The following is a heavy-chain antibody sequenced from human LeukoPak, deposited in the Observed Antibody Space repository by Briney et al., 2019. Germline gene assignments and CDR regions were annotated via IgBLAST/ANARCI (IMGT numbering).Heavy chain of an antibody. Sequence: SETLSLTCTVSGGSISSYYWSWIRQPPGKGLEWIGYIYYSGSTNYNPSLKSRVTISIDTSKNQFSLKLSSVTAADTAVYYCASLSTTGTTCLGYWGQGTLVTVSS. CDR3: ASLSTTGTTCLGY. J-gene: IGHJ4*02. V-gene: IGHV4-59*01. CDR1: GGSISSYY. CDR2: IYYSGST. D-gene: IGHD1-1*01.